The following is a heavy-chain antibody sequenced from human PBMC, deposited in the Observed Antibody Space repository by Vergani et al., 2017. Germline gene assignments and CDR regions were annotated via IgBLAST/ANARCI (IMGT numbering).Heavy chain of an antibody. J-gene: IGHJ2*01. CDR2: ISYDGSNK. CDR3: ASSRPTRGGKPALGFGWYFDL. CDR1: GFTFSSYG. Sequence: QVQLVESGGGVVQPGRSLRLSCAASGFTFSSYGMHWVRQAPGKGLEWVAVISYDGSNKYYADSVKGRFTISRDNSKNTLYLQMNSLRAEDTAVYYCASSRPTRGGKPALGFGWYFDLWGRGTLVTVSS. D-gene: IGHD4-23*01. V-gene: IGHV3-30*03.